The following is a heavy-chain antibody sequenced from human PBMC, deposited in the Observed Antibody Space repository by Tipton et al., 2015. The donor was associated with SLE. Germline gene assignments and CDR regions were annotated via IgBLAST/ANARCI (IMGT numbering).Heavy chain of an antibody. Sequence: TLSLTCTVSGGSVSSGSYYWNWIRQPPGKGLEWIGYIYYSGSTNYNPSLKSRVTISVDTSKNQFSLKLSSVTAADTAMYYCARGVGADYWGQGTLVTVSS. CDR1: GGSVSSGSYY. CDR2: IYYSGST. CDR3: ARGVGADY. V-gene: IGHV4-61*01. D-gene: IGHD1-26*01. J-gene: IGHJ4*02.